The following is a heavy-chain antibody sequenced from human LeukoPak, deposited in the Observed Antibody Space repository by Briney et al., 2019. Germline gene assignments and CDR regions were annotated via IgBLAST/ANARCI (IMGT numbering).Heavy chain of an antibody. CDR2: ISGNGGHV. Sequence: GGSLRLSCAASGFTFSTYAMSWVRQTPPKGLAWVSAISGNGGHVYYAESVKGRFTISRDHAKNSLYLQMNSLRAEDTAVYYCAREYGGYVSLYYWGQGTLVTVSS. D-gene: IGHD4-23*01. V-gene: IGHV3-23*01. CDR1: GFTFSTYA. J-gene: IGHJ4*02. CDR3: AREYGGYVSLYY.